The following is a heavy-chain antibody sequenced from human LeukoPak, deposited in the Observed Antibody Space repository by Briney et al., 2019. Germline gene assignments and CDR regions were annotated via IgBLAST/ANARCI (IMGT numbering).Heavy chain of an antibody. Sequence: GGSLRLSCAASGFTFSSYSMNWVRQAPGKGLEWVSSISSSSSYMYYADSVKGRFTISRDNAKNSLYLQMNSLRAEDTAVYYCARVGGSGSFDYWGQGTLVTVSS. CDR1: GFTFSSYS. V-gene: IGHV3-21*01. J-gene: IGHJ4*02. CDR3: ARVGGSGSFDY. D-gene: IGHD3-10*01. CDR2: ISSSSSYM.